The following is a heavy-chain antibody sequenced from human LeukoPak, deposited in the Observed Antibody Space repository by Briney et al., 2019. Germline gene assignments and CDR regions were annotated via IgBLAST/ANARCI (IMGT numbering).Heavy chain of an antibody. CDR2: IIPIFGTA. V-gene: IGHV1-69*13. J-gene: IGHJ4*02. CDR1: GGTFSSYA. CDR3: ARSEKNYYDSSGYGMDY. D-gene: IGHD3-22*01. Sequence: SVKVSCKASGGTFSSYAISWVRQAPGQGLEWMGGIIPIFGTANYAQKFQGRVTITADESTSTAYIEPSSLRTEETAVYYCARSEKNYYDSSGYGMDYWGQGTLVTVSS.